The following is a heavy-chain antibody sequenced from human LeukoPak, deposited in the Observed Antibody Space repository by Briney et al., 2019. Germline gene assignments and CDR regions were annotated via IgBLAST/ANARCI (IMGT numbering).Heavy chain of an antibody. CDR3: ARALPRYSYGFFDY. Sequence: SETLSLTCTVSGGSISSGGYYWSWIRQPPGKGLEWIGYIYYSGSTYYDPSLKSRVTISVDTSKNQFSLKLSSVTAADTAVYYCARALPRYSYGFFDYWGQGTLVTVSS. CDR2: IYYSGST. V-gene: IGHV4-30-4*01. D-gene: IGHD5-18*01. J-gene: IGHJ4*02. CDR1: GGSISSGGYY.